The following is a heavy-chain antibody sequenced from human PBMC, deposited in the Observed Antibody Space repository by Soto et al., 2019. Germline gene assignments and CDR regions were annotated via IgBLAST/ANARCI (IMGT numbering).Heavy chain of an antibody. CDR3: ARSFSDSYYDLDF. J-gene: IGHJ4*02. D-gene: IGHD1-26*01. V-gene: IGHV3-23*01. Sequence: PGGSLRLSCAASGFTFSSYAMSWVRQAPGKGLEWVSGISDSGASMDYADSVRDRFSISRDNAENSLYLQMNILKIEDTAFYYCARSFSDSYYDLDFWGQGTLVTVSS. CDR1: GFTFSSYA. CDR2: ISDSGASM.